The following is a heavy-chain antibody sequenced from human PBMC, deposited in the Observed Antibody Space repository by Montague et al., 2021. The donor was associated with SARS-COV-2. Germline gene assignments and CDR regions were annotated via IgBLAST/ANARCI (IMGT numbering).Heavy chain of an antibody. Sequence: KNNPSLQSRVTISIDTSENQFSLRLNSVTAADTAVYFCARGWAFDPWGKGRLVTVSS. V-gene: IGHV4-61*02. CDR3: ARGWAFDP. D-gene: IGHD6-13*01. J-gene: IGHJ3*01.